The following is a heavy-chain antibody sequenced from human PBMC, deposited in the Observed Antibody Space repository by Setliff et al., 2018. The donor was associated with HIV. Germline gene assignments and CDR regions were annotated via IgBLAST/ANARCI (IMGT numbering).Heavy chain of an antibody. CDR3: ARQLASGFWAFDT. CDR1: DDSFSTSDYW. D-gene: IGHD3-22*01. Sequence: SETLSLTCTVSDDSFSTSDYWWAWVRQPPGKELEWIGSIYHDGRTYYSPSLKSRVTISVDTSKNRFSLKLSSVTATDTAVYYCARQLASGFWAFDTWGQGTMVTVSS. J-gene: IGHJ3*02. V-gene: IGHV4-39*01. CDR2: IYHDGRT.